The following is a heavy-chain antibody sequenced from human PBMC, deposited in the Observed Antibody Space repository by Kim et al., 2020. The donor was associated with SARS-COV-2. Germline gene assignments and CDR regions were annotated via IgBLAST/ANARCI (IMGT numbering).Heavy chain of an antibody. Sequence: GGSLRLSCAASGFTFSSYAMSWVRQAPGKGLEWVSAISGSGGSTYYADSVKGRFTISRDNSKNTLYPQMNSLRAEDTAVYYCAKAPPTYYYGSGSYIFDYWGQGTLVTVSS. V-gene: IGHV3-23*01. D-gene: IGHD3-10*01. CDR3: AKAPPTYYYGSGSYIFDY. CDR1: GFTFSSYA. J-gene: IGHJ4*02. CDR2: ISGSGGST.